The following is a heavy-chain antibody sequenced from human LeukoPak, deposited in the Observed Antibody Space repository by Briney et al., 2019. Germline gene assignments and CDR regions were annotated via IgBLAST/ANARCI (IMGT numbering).Heavy chain of an antibody. CDR3: ACQIEVGATHRGFYYYMDV. CDR1: GGTFSSYP. CDR2: IVPMFGTA. V-gene: IGHV1-69*06. Sequence: ASVKVSCKAFGGTFSSYPINWVRQAPGQGLEWMGGIVPMFGTANYAQKFQGRVTITADKSTSTAYMELSSLRSQDTAVYYCACQIEVGATHRGFYYYMDVWGKGTTVTVSS. J-gene: IGHJ6*03. D-gene: IGHD1-26*01.